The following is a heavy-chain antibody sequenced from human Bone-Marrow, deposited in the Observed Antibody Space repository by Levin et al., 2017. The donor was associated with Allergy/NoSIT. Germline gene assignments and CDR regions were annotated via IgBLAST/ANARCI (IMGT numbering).Heavy chain of an antibody. J-gene: IGHJ3*01. Sequence: PGGSLRLSCAASGLTFSNFWMAWVRQAPGKGLEWVANIQEDGSEKFYVDSVKGRFTISRDNAKNSLYLQMNSLRAEDTAVYYCARDHNYYGSGSYYRVAFDVWGQGTMVTVSS. V-gene: IGHV3-7*04. CDR1: GLTFSNFW. CDR2: IQEDGSEK. D-gene: IGHD3-10*01. CDR3: ARDHNYYGSGSYYRVAFDV.